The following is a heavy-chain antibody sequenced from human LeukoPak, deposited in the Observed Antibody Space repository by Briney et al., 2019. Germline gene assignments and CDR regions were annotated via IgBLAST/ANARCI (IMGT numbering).Heavy chain of an antibody. CDR2: MNPNSGNT. J-gene: IGHJ4*02. Sequence: GASVKVSCKASGYTFTGYYMHWVRQAPGQGLEWMGWMNPNSGNTGYAQKFQGRVTITRNTSISTAYMELSSLRSEDTAVYYCARGHIVATFQFDYWGQGTLVTVSS. CDR1: GYTFTGYY. D-gene: IGHD5-12*01. V-gene: IGHV1-8*03. CDR3: ARGHIVATFQFDY.